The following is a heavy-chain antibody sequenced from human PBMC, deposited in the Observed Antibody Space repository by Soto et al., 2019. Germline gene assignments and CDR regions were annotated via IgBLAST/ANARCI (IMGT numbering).Heavy chain of an antibody. CDR1: GYSFTSYW. D-gene: IGHD3-10*01. V-gene: IGHV5-51*01. J-gene: IGHJ4*02. CDR3: ARHGSGSYYNVDY. Sequence: PGESLKISCKGSGYSFTSYWIGWVRQMPGKGLDWMVIIYPGDSDTRYSPSFQGQVTISADKSISTAYLQWSSLKSSDTAMYYCARHGSGSYYNVDYWGQGTLVTVSS. CDR2: IYPGDSDT.